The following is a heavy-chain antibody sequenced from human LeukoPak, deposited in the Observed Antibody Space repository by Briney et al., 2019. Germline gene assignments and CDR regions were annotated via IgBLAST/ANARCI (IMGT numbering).Heavy chain of an antibody. CDR3: AKGLVSYTYYYYGMDV. D-gene: IGHD3-16*02. CDR2: ITKSSDTT. Sequence: GGSLRLSCAASGFTFGNYAMSWVRQAPGKGLEWVSGITKSSDTTYYADSVKGRFTISRDNSKHTLYLQMNSLRAEDTALYYCAKGLVSYTYYYYGMDVWGQGTTVTVSS. J-gene: IGHJ6*02. CDR1: GFTFGNYA. V-gene: IGHV3-23*01.